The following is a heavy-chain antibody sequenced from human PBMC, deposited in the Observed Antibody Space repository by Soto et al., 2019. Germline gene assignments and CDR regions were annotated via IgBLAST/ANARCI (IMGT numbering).Heavy chain of an antibody. D-gene: IGHD3-9*01. CDR2: INPNSGGT. J-gene: IGHJ4*02. CDR3: ARERTDYDILTGYSTSRADFDY. V-gene: IGHV1-2*04. CDR1: GYTFTGYY. Sequence: QVQLVQSGAEVKKPGASVKVSGKASGYTFTGYYMHWVRQAPGQGLEWMGWINPNSGGTNYAQKFQGWVTMTRDTSISTAYMELSRLRSDDTALYYCARERTDYDILTGYSTSRADFDYWGQGTLVTVSS.